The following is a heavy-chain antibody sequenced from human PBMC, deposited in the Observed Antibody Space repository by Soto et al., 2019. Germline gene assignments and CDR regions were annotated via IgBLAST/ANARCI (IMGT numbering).Heavy chain of an antibody. Sequence: GGSLRLSCAASGFTFSDYYMSWIRQAPGKGLEWVSYISTSGSTINYADSVKGRFTISRDNAKNTLYLQMNSLRAEDTAVYYCAKDARDLEYSSSWSYFDYWGQGTLVTVSS. J-gene: IGHJ4*02. V-gene: IGHV3-11*01. CDR1: GFTFSDYY. D-gene: IGHD6-13*01. CDR3: AKDARDLEYSSSWSYFDY. CDR2: ISTSGSTI.